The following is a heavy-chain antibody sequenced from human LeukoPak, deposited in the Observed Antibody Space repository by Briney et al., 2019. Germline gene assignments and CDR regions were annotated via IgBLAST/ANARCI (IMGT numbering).Heavy chain of an antibody. V-gene: IGHV4-59*11. J-gene: IGHJ3*01. Sequence: SETLSLTCTVSGGSMSHHWSWIRQSPGKGLEWIGYISHTASTNYNPSLKSRVTLSIDTSKSQLSFQLTSATAADTAVYYCAREKSPERKTWLQLGAFDVWGQGTVVTVSS. CDR3: AREKSPERKTWLQLGAFDV. CDR2: ISHTAST. D-gene: IGHD5-24*01. CDR1: GGSMSHH.